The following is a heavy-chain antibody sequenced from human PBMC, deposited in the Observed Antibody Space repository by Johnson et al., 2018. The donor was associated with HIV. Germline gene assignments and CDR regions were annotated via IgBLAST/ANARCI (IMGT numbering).Heavy chain of an antibody. D-gene: IGHD1-26*01. CDR2: ISGRGGTT. Sequence: MLLVESGGGLVQPGGSLRLSCAASGFTFSSHAMSWVRQAPGKGLEWVSAISGRGGTTYYADSVKGRFTISRDNSKNTLYLQMNSLRAEDTAVYPWAKDKARWELLAFDIWGQGTMVTVSS. J-gene: IGHJ3*02. CDR1: GFTFSSHA. CDR3: AKDKARWELLAFDI. V-gene: IGHV3-23*04.